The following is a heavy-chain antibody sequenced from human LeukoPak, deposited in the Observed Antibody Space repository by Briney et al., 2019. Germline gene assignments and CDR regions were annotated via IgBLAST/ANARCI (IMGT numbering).Heavy chain of an antibody. V-gene: IGHV3-30-3*01. Sequence: GWSLRLSCAASGFTFSSYAMHWVRQAPGKGLEWVAVISYDGSNKYYADSVKGRFTISRDNSKNTLYLQMNSLRAEDTAVYYCARDSHLEWELPFDYWGQGTLVTVSS. J-gene: IGHJ4*02. CDR2: ISYDGSNK. D-gene: IGHD1-26*01. CDR1: GFTFSSYA. CDR3: ARDSHLEWELPFDY.